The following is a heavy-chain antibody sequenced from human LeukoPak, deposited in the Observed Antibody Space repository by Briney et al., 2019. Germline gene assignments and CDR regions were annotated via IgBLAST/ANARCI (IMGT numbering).Heavy chain of an antibody. CDR1: GFTFSSYA. V-gene: IGHV3-30-3*01. CDR3: ARERYFDY. Sequence: GGSLRLSCAASGFTFSSYAMHWVRQAPGKGLEWVAVISYDGSNKYYADSVKGRFTISRDNSKNTLYLQMNSLRAEDTAVYYCARERYFDYWGQGTLVTVSS. J-gene: IGHJ4*02. CDR2: ISYDGSNK.